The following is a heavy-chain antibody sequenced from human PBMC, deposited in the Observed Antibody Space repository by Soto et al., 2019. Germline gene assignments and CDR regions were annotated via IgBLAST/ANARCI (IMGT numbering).Heavy chain of an antibody. Sequence: QLQLQESGPGLVKPSETLSLTCTVSGGSISSSSYYWGWIRQPPGKGLEWIGSIYYSGSTYYNPSLKSRVTISVDTSKNQFSLKLSSVTAADTAVYYCASRGVWFGELYFDYWGQGTLVTVSS. J-gene: IGHJ4*02. D-gene: IGHD3-10*01. CDR2: IYYSGST. CDR1: GGSISSSSYY. CDR3: ASRGVWFGELYFDY. V-gene: IGHV4-39*01.